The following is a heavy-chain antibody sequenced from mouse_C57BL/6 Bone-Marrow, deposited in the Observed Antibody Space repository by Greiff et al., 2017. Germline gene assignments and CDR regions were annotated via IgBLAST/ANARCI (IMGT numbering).Heavy chain of an antibody. CDR2: IDPENGDT. J-gene: IGHJ3*01. V-gene: IGHV14-4*01. D-gene: IGHD2-2*01. CDR1: GFNIKDDY. CDR3: APGCCPFAF. Sequence: EVQLQQSGAELVRPGASVKLSCTASGFNIKDDYMHWVKQRPEQGLEWIGWIDPENGDTEYASKFQGKATITADTSSNTAYLQLSSLTSEDTAVYFCAPGCCPFAFWGRGTLVAVSA.